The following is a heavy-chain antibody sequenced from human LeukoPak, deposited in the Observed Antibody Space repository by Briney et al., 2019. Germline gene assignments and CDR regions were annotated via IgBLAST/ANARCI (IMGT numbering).Heavy chain of an antibody. CDR3: ARDSGSYAFDY. D-gene: IGHD1-26*01. V-gene: IGHV3-21*01. Sequence: SGGSLRLSCAASGFTFSSYSMNWVRQAPGKGLEWVSSISSSSRYIYYADSVKGRFTISRDNAKNSLYLQINSLRAEDTAVYYCARDSGSYAFDYWGQGTLVTVSS. J-gene: IGHJ4*02. CDR2: ISSSSRYI. CDR1: GFTFSSYS.